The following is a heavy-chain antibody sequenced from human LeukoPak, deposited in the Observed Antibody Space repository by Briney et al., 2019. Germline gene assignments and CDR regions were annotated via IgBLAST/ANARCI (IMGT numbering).Heavy chain of an antibody. CDR3: ARPFSSGWPFDY. J-gene: IGHJ4*02. D-gene: IGHD6-19*01. V-gene: IGHV1-18*04. CDR2: ISAYNGNT. Sequence: ASVKIFCKASGYRFTSYYVNWVRQAPGQGLEWMGWISAYNGNTNYAQKLQGRVTMTTDTSTSTAYMELRSLRSDDTAVYYCARPFSSGWPFDYWGQGTLVTVSS. CDR1: GYRFTSYY.